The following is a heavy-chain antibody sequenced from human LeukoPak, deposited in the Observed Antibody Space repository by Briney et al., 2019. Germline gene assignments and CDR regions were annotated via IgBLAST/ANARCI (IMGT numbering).Heavy chain of an antibody. CDR3: ARDVVGSLDY. CDR1: RFIFSSYW. D-gene: IGHD1-26*01. CDR2: IKGDESAR. Sequence: GGSLRLSCAASRFIFSSYWMAWVRQAPGKGLEWVANIKGDESARHQADSVKGRFTISRDNTRNSLYLQMTNLRGDDTAVYYCARDVVGSLDYWGQGTLVTVSS. J-gene: IGHJ4*02. V-gene: IGHV3-7*01.